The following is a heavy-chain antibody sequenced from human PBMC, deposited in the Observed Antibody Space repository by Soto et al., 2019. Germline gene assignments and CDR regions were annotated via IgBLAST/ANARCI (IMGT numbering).Heavy chain of an antibody. CDR3: ARDRLQYESVYYYGSGSYSTD. V-gene: IGHV1-18*01. CDR2: ISAYNGNT. J-gene: IGHJ4*02. D-gene: IGHD3-10*01. CDR1: GYTFTSYG. Sequence: ASVKVSCKASGYTFTSYGISWVRQAPGQGLEWMGWISAYNGNTNYAQKLQGRVTMTTDTSTSTAYMELRSLRSDDTAVYYCARDRLQYESVYYYGSGSYSTDWGQGTLVTVSS.